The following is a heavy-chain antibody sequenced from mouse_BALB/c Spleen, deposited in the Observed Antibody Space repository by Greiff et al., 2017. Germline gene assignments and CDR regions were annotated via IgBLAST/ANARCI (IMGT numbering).Heavy chain of an antibody. CDR2: IWSGGST. Sequence: VQLVESGPGLVQPSQSLSITCTVSGFSLTSYGVHWVRQSPGKGLEWLGVIWSGGSTDYNAAFISRLSISKDNSKSQVFFKMNSLQANDTAIYYCARGIRANYYAMDYWGQGTSVTVSS. CDR3: ARGIRANYYAMDY. V-gene: IGHV2-2*02. D-gene: IGHD6-1*01. J-gene: IGHJ4*01. CDR1: GFSLTSYG.